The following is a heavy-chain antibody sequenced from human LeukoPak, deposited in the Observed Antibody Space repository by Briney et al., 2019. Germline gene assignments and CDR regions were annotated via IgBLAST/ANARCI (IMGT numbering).Heavy chain of an antibody. J-gene: IGHJ3*02. CDR3: ARDKDCSSTSCYNAFDI. CDR1: GFTFSTYA. CDR2: ISYDGSNT. Sequence: GRSLRLSCAASGFTFSTYAMHWVRQAPGKGLEWVAVISYDGSNTYYADSVKGRFTVSRGNSKTTLYLLMNSLRAEDTAVYYCARDKDCSSTSCYNAFDIWGQGTMVTVS. V-gene: IGHV3-30*04. D-gene: IGHD2-2*02.